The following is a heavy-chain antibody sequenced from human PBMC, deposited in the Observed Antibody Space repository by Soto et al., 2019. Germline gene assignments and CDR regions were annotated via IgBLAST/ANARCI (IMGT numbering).Heavy chain of an antibody. CDR1: GFNFTNQV. Sequence: EVQVLESGGALVQPTGSLRLSCSASGFNFTNQVINWVRQAPGKGLEWVSSISNSDDVGFYADSVRVRFIVSRDISTNSVFLQMNFLRVEDTAIYYCAKTVGATKLEDYWGQGTLVTVSS. V-gene: IGHV3-23*01. CDR3: AKTVGATKLEDY. J-gene: IGHJ4*02. D-gene: IGHD1-26*01. CDR2: ISNSDDVG.